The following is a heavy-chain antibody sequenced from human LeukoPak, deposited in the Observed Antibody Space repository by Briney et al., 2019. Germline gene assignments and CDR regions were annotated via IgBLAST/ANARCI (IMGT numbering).Heavy chain of an antibody. J-gene: IGHJ4*02. Sequence: ASVKVSCTASGGTFSSYAISWVRQAPGQGLEWMGGIIPIFGTANYAQKFQGRVTITADESTSTAYMELSSLRSEDTAVYYCARGTYYYDSSGYDYFDYWGQGTLVTVSS. CDR2: IIPIFGTA. CDR3: ARGTYYYDSSGYDYFDY. CDR1: GGTFSSYA. D-gene: IGHD3-22*01. V-gene: IGHV1-69*13.